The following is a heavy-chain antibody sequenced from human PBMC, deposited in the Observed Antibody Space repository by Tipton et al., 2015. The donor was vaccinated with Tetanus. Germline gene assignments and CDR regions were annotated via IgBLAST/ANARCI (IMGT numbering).Heavy chain of an antibody. CDR3: ARVSRRNFYFDY. D-gene: IGHD2/OR15-2a*01. V-gene: IGHV4-30-2*01. CDR1: GALITTGGYS. CDR2: IYQTDST. J-gene: IGHJ4*02. Sequence: TLSLTCNVSGALITTGGYSWGWIRQPPGQGLEWLGYIYQTDSTYYNPSVRSRLTLSLRRSKNQVSLKLSSVTAADTAVYFCARVSRRNFYFDYWGPGAQVTVSS.